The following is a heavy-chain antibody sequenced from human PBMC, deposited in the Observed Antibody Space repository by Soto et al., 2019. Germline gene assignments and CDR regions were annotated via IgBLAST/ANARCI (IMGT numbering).Heavy chain of an antibody. Sequence: ESGGGLVQPGGSLRLSCAASGFTVSSKYMSWVRQAPGKGLEWVSLIQSGGPRYYADSVKGRFTISRDTSENTLHLQMDSLRAEDTAVYYCARDDVLCDGGRCYGVPLDVWGKWTTVTVSS. CDR2: IQSGGPR. V-gene: IGHV3-66*01. J-gene: IGHJ6*04. D-gene: IGHD2-15*01. CDR3: ARDDVLCDGGRCYGVPLDV. CDR1: GFTVSSKY.